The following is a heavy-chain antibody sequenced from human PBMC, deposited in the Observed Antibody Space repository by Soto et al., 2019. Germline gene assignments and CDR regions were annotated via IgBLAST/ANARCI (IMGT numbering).Heavy chain of an antibody. Sequence: PAQTLSLTRAISVDRVSSNTASSGGVIRSASRGLEWVGRTYFRSKGYNDYAVSVKSRIIINPDTSNNQFSLQLNSVTPEDTAVYFCAKGDNLGPKPGDAFDTWGQGIMVTVSS. CDR2: TYFRSKGYN. J-gene: IGHJ4*02. V-gene: IGHV6-1*01. D-gene: IGHD3-16*01. CDR3: AKGDNLGPKPGDAFDT. CDR1: VDRVSSNTAS.